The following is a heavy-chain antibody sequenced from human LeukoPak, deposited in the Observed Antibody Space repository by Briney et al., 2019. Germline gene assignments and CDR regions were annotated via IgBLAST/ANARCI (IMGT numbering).Heavy chain of an antibody. Sequence: APVTVSCMASGYTFTGYYMHWVRQAPGQGLEGMGWINPNSGGTNYAQKFQGRVTMTRDTSITTAYMELSRLTSDDTAVYFCARGRGITLFGVVRDYFDFWGQGTLVTVSS. CDR1: GYTFTGYY. CDR2: INPNSGGT. V-gene: IGHV1-2*02. J-gene: IGHJ4*02. CDR3: ARGRGITLFGVVRDYFDF. D-gene: IGHD3-3*01.